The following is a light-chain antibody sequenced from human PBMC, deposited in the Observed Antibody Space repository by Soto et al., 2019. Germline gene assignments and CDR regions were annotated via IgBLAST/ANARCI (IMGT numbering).Light chain of an antibody. CDR1: SSDVGGYNY. V-gene: IGLV2-14*01. J-gene: IGLJ2*01. CDR2: EVS. Sequence: QSALTQPASVSGSPGQSITISCTGTSSDVGGYNYVSWYQQHPGKAPILMIYEVSNRPSGVSNRFSGSESGNTASLTISGLQAEDEAVYFCSSFASNRDVVFGGGTKLTVL. CDR3: SSFASNRDVV.